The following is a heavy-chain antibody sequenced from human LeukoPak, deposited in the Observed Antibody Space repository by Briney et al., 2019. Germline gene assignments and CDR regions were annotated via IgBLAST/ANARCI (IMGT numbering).Heavy chain of an antibody. V-gene: IGHV3-21*01. Sequence: GGSPRLSCAASGFTFSAFNMNWVRQAPGKGLEWVSSISSSSDSIYYADSVKGRFTISRDNAKNSLFLQMNSLRVEDTAMYYCARTSWLVREDDGFDLWGQGTMVTVPS. D-gene: IGHD6-19*01. CDR1: GFTFSAFN. CDR3: ARTSWLVREDDGFDL. J-gene: IGHJ3*01. CDR2: ISSSSDSI.